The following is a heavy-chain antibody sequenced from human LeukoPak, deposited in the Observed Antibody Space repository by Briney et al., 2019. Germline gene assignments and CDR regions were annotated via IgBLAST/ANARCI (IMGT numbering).Heavy chain of an antibody. J-gene: IGHJ6*03. D-gene: IGHD3-10*01. Sequence: SVKVSCKASGGTFSSYAISWVREAPGQGLEWMGRIIPIFGTANYAQKFQGRVTITTDESTSTAYMELSSLRSEDTAVYYCARDGGYGSGSIYYYYYMDVWGKGTTVTVSS. V-gene: IGHV1-69*05. CDR3: ARDGGYGSGSIYYYYYMDV. CDR2: IIPIFGTA. CDR1: GGTFSSYA.